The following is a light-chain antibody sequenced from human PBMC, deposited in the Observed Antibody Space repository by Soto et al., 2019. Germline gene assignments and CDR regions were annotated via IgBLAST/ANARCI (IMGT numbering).Light chain of an antibody. J-gene: IGKJ5*01. CDR1: QSVSTY. Sequence: EIVLTQSPATLSLSPGERATLSCRASQSVSTYLAWYQQKPGQTPRLLIYDASKRATGIPARFSGSGSGTHFNLTISSFEPDDFAVYYYQQRSNWPPGFTFGQGTRLEI. V-gene: IGKV3-11*01. CDR3: QQRSNWPPGFT. CDR2: DAS.